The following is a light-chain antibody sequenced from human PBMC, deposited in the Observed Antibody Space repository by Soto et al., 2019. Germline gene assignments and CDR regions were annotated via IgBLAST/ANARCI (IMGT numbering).Light chain of an antibody. J-gene: IGKJ4*01. CDR3: QQYGTSPPLT. CDR1: QTVASNF. CDR2: GAS. V-gene: IGKV3-20*01. Sequence: EVVLTQSPGTLSLSPGDRATLSYRASQTVASNFLAWYQHKPGQSPRLLIYGASTRATDIPDRFSGSGSGPDFTLTISRLEPEDSAVYYCQQYGTSPPLTFGGGTKVEIK.